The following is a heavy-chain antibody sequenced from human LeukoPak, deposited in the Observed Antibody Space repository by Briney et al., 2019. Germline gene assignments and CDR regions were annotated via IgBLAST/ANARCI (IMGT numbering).Heavy chain of an antibody. CDR2: ISSSGSTI. D-gene: IGHD3-10*01. CDR1: GFTFSDYY. J-gene: IGHJ4*02. V-gene: IGHV3-11*01. CDR3: AKDRMPATRGVDF. Sequence: GGSLRLSCAASGFTFSDYYMSWIRQAPGKGLEWVSYISSSGSTIYYADSVKGRFTISRDNAKNSLYLQMNSLRAEDTAVYYCAKDRMPATRGVDFWGQGTLVTVSS.